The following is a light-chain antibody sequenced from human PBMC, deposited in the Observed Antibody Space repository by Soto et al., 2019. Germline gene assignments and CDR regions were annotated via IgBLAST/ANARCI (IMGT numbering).Light chain of an antibody. J-gene: IGKJ1*01. CDR2: GAF. CDR1: QSVSTNY. V-gene: IGKV3-20*01. Sequence: IVLAQSPGTLSLSPGDRATLSCRASQSVSTNYLAWYRQKPGQTPWLLIYGAFNRAAGVPDRFSGSGSGTDFTLTISRLEPDDFAVYYCQPYGSSPRTFGQGTKVEFK. CDR3: QPYGSSPRT.